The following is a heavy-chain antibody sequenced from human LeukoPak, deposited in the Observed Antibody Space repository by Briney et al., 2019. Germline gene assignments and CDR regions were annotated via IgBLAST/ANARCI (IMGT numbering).Heavy chain of an antibody. CDR1: GGSISYYY. J-gene: IGHJ4*02. D-gene: IGHD6-19*01. CDR2: IYYSGSI. CDR3: ARSAYSSGWFEFDY. Sequence: SETLSLTCTVSGGSISYYYWSWIRQPPGKGLECFGYIYYSGSISYNPSLKSRVTISLDTSKNQFSLKLSSVTAADTAVYYCARSAYSSGWFEFDYWGQGTLVTVSS. V-gene: IGHV4-59*08.